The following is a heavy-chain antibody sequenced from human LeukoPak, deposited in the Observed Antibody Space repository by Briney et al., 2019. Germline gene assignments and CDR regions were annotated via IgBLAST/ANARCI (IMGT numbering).Heavy chain of an antibody. D-gene: IGHD3-22*01. Sequence: SETLSLTCTVSGGSISSGGYYWSWIRQHPGKGLEWIGYIYYSGSTYYNPSLKSRVTISVDTSKNQFSLKLSSVTAADTAVYYCARGIDDSSGYYLNYSDYWGQGTLVTASS. V-gene: IGHV4-31*03. CDR3: ARGIDDSSGYYLNYSDY. CDR2: IYYSGST. J-gene: IGHJ4*02. CDR1: GGSISSGGYY.